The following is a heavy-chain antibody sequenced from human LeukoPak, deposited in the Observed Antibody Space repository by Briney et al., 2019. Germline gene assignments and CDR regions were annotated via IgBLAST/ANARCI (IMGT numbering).Heavy chain of an antibody. V-gene: IGHV4-59*01. J-gene: IGHJ4*02. Sequence: SETLSLTCTVSGGSISSYYWSWLRQPPGKGLEWTEYIYYSGSTNYNPSLKSRVTISVDTSKNQFSLKLSSVTAADTAVYYCARMYYDILTGYYVYFDYWGQGILVTVSS. CDR1: GGSISSYY. CDR2: IYYSGST. CDR3: ARMYYDILTGYYVYFDY. D-gene: IGHD3-9*01.